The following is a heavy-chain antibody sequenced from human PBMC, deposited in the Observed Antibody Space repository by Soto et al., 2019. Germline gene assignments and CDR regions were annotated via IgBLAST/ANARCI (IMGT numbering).Heavy chain of an antibody. V-gene: IGHV3-23*01. Sequence: PGGSLRLSCAASGFTFSSYAMSWVRQAPGKGLEWVSAISGSGGSTYYADSVKGRLTISRDNSKNTLYLQMNSLRAEDTAVYYLARGTYSGVFDYWGQGTLVTVSS. CDR3: ARGTYSGVFDY. D-gene: IGHD1-26*01. J-gene: IGHJ4*02. CDR1: GFTFSSYA. CDR2: ISGSGGST.